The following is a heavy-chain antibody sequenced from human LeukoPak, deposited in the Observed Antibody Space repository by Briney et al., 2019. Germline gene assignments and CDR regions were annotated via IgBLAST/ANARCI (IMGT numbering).Heavy chain of an antibody. J-gene: IGHJ4*02. Sequence: GASVKVSCKASGYTFTSYYMHWVRQAPGQGLEWMGGIIPIFGTANYAQKFQGRVTITTDESTSTAYMELSSLRSEDTAVYYCARAGGYCTNGVCAVFDYWGQGTLVTVSS. D-gene: IGHD2-8*01. V-gene: IGHV1-69*05. CDR2: IIPIFGTA. CDR3: ARAGGYCTNGVCAVFDY. CDR1: GYTFTSYY.